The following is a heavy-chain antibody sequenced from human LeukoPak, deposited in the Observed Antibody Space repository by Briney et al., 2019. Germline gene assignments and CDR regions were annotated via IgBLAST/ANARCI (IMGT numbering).Heavy chain of an antibody. CDR1: GYTFTGYY. D-gene: IGHD6-13*01. J-gene: IGHJ4*02. V-gene: IGHV1-2*02. Sequence: ASVKVSCKASGYTFTGYYMHWVRQAPGQGLEWMGWINPNSGGTNYAQKFQGRVTMTRDTSISTAYMELSRLRSDDTAVYYCARERIIEAAGANFDYWGQGTLVTVSS. CDR2: INPNSGGT. CDR3: ARERIIEAAGANFDY.